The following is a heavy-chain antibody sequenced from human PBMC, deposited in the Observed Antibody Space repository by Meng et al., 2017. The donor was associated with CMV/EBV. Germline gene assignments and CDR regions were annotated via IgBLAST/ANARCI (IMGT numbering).Heavy chain of an antibody. V-gene: IGHV2-5*02. D-gene: IGHD5-18*01. CDR1: EFSLSTSGVG. CDR3: AHLDTAKLHFDY. Sequence: QIPLKECCPRLVNPTQTLTLPCIFSEFSLSTSGVGVGSIRQPPGKALEWLALSYWDDDKRYSPSLKSRLTITKDTSKNQVVLTMTNMDPVDTATYYCAHLDTAKLHFDYWGQGTLVTVSS. J-gene: IGHJ4*02. CDR2: SYWDDDK.